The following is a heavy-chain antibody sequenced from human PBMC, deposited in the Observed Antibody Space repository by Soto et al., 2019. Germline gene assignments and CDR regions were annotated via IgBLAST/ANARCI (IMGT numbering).Heavy chain of an antibody. V-gene: IGHV4-34*01. Sequence: SETLSLTCAVYGGSFGGYYWSWIRQPPGKGLEWIGEINHSGSTNYNPSLKSRVTISVDTSKNQFSLKLSSVTAADTAVYYCARDVGLRYCSGGSCYYFDYWGQGTLVTVSS. CDR1: GGSFGGYY. D-gene: IGHD2-15*01. CDR2: INHSGST. J-gene: IGHJ4*02. CDR3: ARDVGLRYCSGGSCYYFDY.